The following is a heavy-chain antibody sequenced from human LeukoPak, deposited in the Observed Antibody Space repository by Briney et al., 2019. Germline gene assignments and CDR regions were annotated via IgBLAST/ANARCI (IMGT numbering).Heavy chain of an antibody. V-gene: IGHV3-11*04. D-gene: IGHD6-13*01. CDR3: AKDKGQQLVLQGYFDY. Sequence: GGSLRLSCAASGFTFSHFFMNWIRQAPGKGLECVSYIGSGGSPIYYADSVKGRFTISRDNSKNTLYLQMNSLRAEDTAVYYCAKDKGQQLVLQGYFDYWGQGTLVTVSS. J-gene: IGHJ4*02. CDR2: IGSGGSPI. CDR1: GFTFSHFF.